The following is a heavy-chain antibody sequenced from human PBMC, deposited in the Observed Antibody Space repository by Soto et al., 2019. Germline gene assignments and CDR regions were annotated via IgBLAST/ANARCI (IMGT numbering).Heavy chain of an antibody. CDR1: GGSISSYY. CDR3: ARDIRYYYGSGAAPSFDY. Sequence: LSLTCTVSGGSISSYYWSWIRQPAGKGLEWIGRIYTSGSTNYNPSLKSRVTMSVDTSKNQFSLKLSSVTAADTAVYYCARDIRYYYGSGAAPSFDYWGQGTLVTVSS. V-gene: IGHV4-4*07. D-gene: IGHD3-10*01. J-gene: IGHJ4*02. CDR2: IYTSGST.